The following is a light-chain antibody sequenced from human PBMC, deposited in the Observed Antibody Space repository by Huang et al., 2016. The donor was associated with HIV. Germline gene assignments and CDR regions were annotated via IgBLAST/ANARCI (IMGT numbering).Light chain of an antibody. Sequence: DIQMTQSTSSLSASVGDRVTISCRASQSISTYLNWYQQKTGKAPKLLIFSSSTLETGVPARFSGGGSGTDFTLTINTLQPDDFAVYYCQQSFNTPLTFGGGTNVEIK. CDR2: SSS. J-gene: IGKJ4*01. V-gene: IGKV1-39*01. CDR3: QQSFNTPLT. CDR1: QSISTY.